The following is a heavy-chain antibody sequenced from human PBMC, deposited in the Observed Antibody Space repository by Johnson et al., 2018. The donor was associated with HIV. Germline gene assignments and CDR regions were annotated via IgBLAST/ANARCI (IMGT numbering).Heavy chain of an antibody. D-gene: IGHD1-14*01. CDR1: GFTFSSYA. CDR2: ISYDGSNK. CDR3: TTERGYAFDI. J-gene: IGHJ3*02. Sequence: VQLVESGGGVVQPGRSLRLSCAASGFTFSSYAMHWVRQAPGKGLEWVAVISYDGSNKYYADSVKGRFTILRDDSKSTLYLQMNSLKTEDTAVYYCTTERGYAFDIWGQGTMVTVSS. V-gene: IGHV3-30-3*01.